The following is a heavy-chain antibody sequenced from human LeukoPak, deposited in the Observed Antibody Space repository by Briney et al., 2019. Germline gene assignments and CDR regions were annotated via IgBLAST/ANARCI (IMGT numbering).Heavy chain of an antibody. D-gene: IGHD5-18*01. CDR3: AGSPGYSYGPGEY. J-gene: IGHJ4*02. CDR1: GGSISSYY. Sequence: PSETLSLTCTVSGGSISSYYWSWIRQPPGKGLEWIGYIYYRVSTNYNPSLKSRVTISVDTSKNQFSLKLSSVTAADTAVYYCAGSPGYSYGPGEYWGQGTLFTVSS. CDR2: IYYRVST. V-gene: IGHV4-59*01.